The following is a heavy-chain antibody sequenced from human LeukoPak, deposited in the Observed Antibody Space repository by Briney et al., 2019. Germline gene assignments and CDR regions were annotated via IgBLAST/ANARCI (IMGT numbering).Heavy chain of an antibody. J-gene: IGHJ3*02. D-gene: IGHD3-9*01. CDR1: GYTFTRYG. CDR3: ASMYYDILTGYYNVGAFDI. V-gene: IGHV1-18*01. Sequence: GASVKVSCKASGYTFTRYGVAWVREAPGQGPEWMGWISGYNTNAHYAQSVQGRVTLTTDTSTSTAYMELRSLRSDDTAVYYCASMYYDILTGYYNVGAFDIWGQGTMVTVSS. CDR2: ISGYNTNA.